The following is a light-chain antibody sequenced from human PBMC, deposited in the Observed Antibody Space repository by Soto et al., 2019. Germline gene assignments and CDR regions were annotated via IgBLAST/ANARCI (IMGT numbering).Light chain of an antibody. CDR1: SSNMGSNS. CDR3: AAWDGSLHHIL. V-gene: IGLV1-44*01. J-gene: IGLJ2*01. CDR2: GDN. Sequence: QSVLTQPPSASGTPGQRVTISCSGSSSNMGSNSVNWYQQLPGTAPKLHIYGDNQRPSGVPDRFSGSKSGTSASLAITGLQSEDEADYYCAAWDGSLHHILFGGGTKLTVL.